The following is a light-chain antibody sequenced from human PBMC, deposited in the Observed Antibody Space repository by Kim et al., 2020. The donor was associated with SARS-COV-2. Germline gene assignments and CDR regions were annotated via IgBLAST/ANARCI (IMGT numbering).Light chain of an antibody. CDR3: QHYGSSLLYT. Sequence: EIVLTQSPGTLSLSPGERATLSCRASQSVSSTYLAWYQQKPGQAPRLLIYGASSRATGIPDRFSGSGSGTDFTLTISRLEPEDFAVYYCQHYGSSLLYTFGQGTKLE. V-gene: IGKV3-20*01. CDR1: QSVSSTY. J-gene: IGKJ2*01. CDR2: GAS.